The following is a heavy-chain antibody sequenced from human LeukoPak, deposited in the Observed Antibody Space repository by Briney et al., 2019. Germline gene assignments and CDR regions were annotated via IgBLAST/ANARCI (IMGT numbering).Heavy chain of an antibody. J-gene: IGHJ4*02. V-gene: IGHV4-4*09. CDR1: GGSISSYC. CDR2: IYTRGRT. CDR3: ARQGGLASLYYFDY. Sequence: PSETLSLACTVAGGSISSYCGSWIRQPPGKGLEWIRYIYTRGRTNYKHSLKSRVTISVDTSKNQLPLQLSSATAADTAVYYCARQGGLASLYYFDYWGQGTLVTVSS. D-gene: IGHD3/OR15-3a*01.